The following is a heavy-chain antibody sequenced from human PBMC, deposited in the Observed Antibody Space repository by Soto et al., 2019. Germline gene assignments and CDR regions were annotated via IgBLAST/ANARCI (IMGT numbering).Heavy chain of an antibody. V-gene: IGHV3-23*01. D-gene: IGHD3-10*01. Sequence: GGSLRLSCAASGFPFNSYAMSLVRQSPGKGLEWVSAISGNGISTYYADSVRGRFTISRDNSENTLFLQMNRLSADDTAVYYCTRDAISMVRGNYNWFDPWGQGTLVTVSS. CDR1: GFPFNSYA. CDR3: TRDAISMVRGNYNWFDP. CDR2: ISGNGIST. J-gene: IGHJ5*02.